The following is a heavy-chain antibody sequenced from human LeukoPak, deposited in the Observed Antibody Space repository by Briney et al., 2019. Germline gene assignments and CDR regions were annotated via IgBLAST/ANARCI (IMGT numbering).Heavy chain of an antibody. V-gene: IGHV3-21*01. J-gene: IGHJ5*02. CDR2: ISSSSGYI. CDR1: GFAFSSYS. Sequence: GGSLRLSCAASGFAFSSYSMNWVRQAPGKGLEWVSSISSSSGYIYYADSVKGRFTISRDNAKNSLYLQMNSLRAEDTAVYHCARSIIHWFDPWGQGTLVTVSS. CDR3: ARSIIHWFDP.